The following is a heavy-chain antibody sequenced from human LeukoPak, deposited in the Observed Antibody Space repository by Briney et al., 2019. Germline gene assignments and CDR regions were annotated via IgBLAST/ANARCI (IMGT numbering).Heavy chain of an antibody. CDR1: GFTLSSYA. CDR3: ARGVAAAGTTLDY. D-gene: IGHD6-13*01. V-gene: IGHV3-30*14. Sequence: GGSLRLSCAASGFTLSSYAMSWVRQAPGKGLEWVAVISYDGSNKYYADSVKGRFTISRDNSKNTLYLQMNSLRAEDTAVYYCARGVAAAGTTLDYWGQGTLVTVSS. CDR2: ISYDGSNK. J-gene: IGHJ4*02.